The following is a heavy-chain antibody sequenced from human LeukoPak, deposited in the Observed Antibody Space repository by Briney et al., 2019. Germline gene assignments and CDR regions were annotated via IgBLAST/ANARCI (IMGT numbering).Heavy chain of an antibody. CDR3: AVVRGVILVY. V-gene: IGHV3-48*03. CDR1: GFTLSSYE. D-gene: IGHD3-10*01. CDR2: ISSSGSTI. J-gene: IGHJ4*02. Sequence: GGSLRLSCAASGFTLSSYEMNWVRQAPGKGLEWVSYISSSGSTIYYADSVKGRFTISRDNAKNSLYLQMNSLRAEDTAVYYCAVVRGVILVYWGQGTLVTVSS.